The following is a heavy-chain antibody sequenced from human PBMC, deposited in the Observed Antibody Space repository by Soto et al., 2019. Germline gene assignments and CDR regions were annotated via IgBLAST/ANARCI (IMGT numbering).Heavy chain of an antibody. CDR1: GFTFKSFG. Sequence: QVLLVESGGGVVQPGRSLRLSCEASGFTFKSFGFHWVRQAPGKGLEWVAVVSDDGHYKSYADSVKGRFTISRDNSKNTVYVEMSSLRPEDTAIYYCARDFPGTYSSSWFGHLDFWGQGTLVTVSS. V-gene: IGHV3-30*03. CDR3: ARDFPGTYSSSWFGHLDF. CDR2: VSDDGHYK. J-gene: IGHJ4*02. D-gene: IGHD6-13*01.